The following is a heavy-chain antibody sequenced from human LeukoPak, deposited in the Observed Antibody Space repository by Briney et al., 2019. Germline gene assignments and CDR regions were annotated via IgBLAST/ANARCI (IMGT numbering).Heavy chain of an antibody. CDR2: IYSGGST. CDR3: AKTYYDFWSDRPRKFDY. V-gene: IGHV3-53*01. D-gene: IGHD3-3*01. CDR1: GFTVSSNY. J-gene: IGHJ4*02. Sequence: GGSLRLSCAASGFTVSSNYMSWVRQAPGKGLEWVSVIYSGGSTYYADSVKGRFTISRDNSRNTLYLQMNSLRAEDTAVYYCAKTYYDFWSDRPRKFDYWGQGTLVTVSS.